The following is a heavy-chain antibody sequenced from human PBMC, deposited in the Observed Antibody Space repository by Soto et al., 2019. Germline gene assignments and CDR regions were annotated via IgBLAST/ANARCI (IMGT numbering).Heavy chain of an antibody. D-gene: IGHD5-18*01. CDR2: IYYSGST. J-gene: IGHJ6*02. CDR3: ARDRNTATDYGMDV. CDR1: GGSVSSGSYY. V-gene: IGHV4-61*01. Sequence: ASEPLCLTXNVSGGSVSSGSYYWSWIRQPPGKGLEWIGYIYYSGSTNYNPSLKSRVTISVDTSKNQFSLKLSSVTAADTAVYYCARDRNTATDYGMDVWGQGTTVTVSS.